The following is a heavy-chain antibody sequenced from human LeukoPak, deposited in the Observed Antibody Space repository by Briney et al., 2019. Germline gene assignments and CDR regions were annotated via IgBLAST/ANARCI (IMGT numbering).Heavy chain of an antibody. CDR3: VRDFRSADY. CDR1: GFIFSFYC. V-gene: IGHV3-74*01. Sequence: PGGSLRLSCAASGFIFSFYCMHWVRQAPGKGPMWVSRICPDGTGISYADSMKARFTTSRDNAKNTVYLQMNSLREEDTAVYYCVRDFRSADYWGQGTLVTVSS. J-gene: IGHJ4*02. CDR2: ICPDGTGI.